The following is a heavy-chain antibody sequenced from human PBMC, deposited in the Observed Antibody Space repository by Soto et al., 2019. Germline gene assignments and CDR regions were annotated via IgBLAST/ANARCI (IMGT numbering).Heavy chain of an antibody. Sequence: QVQLQQWGAGLLKPSETLSLGCAVCGESFSGYYWNWIRQPPGKGLEWIGEITDSGSANYKPSLASRVTISVDTSKKQFSLRLNSVTAADAAVCYCARRRRGITMVRGTYAMDVWGQGTTVTVSS. CDR2: ITDSGSA. V-gene: IGHV4-34*01. CDR1: GESFSGYY. CDR3: ARRRRGITMVRGTYAMDV. D-gene: IGHD3-10*01. J-gene: IGHJ6*02.